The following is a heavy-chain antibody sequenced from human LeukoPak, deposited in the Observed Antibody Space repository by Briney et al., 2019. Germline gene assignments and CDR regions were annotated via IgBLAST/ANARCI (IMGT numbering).Heavy chain of an antibody. CDR1: GGTFSSYA. D-gene: IGHD3-3*01. CDR3: ARPVSAFGPYYFDY. V-gene: IGHV1-69*06. Sequence: ASVKVSCKASGGTFSSYAISWVRQAPGQGLEWMGGIIPIFGTANYAQKFQGRVTITADKSTSTAYMELSSLRSEDTAVYYCARPVSAFGPYYFDYWAQGTLVTVSS. CDR2: IIPIFGTA. J-gene: IGHJ4*02.